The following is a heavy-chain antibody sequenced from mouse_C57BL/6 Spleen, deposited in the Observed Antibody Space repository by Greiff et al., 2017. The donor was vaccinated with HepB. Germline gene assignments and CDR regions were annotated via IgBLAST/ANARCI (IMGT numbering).Heavy chain of an antibody. Sequence: EVKLMESGGGLVQPGGSMKLSCVASGFTFSNYWMNWVRQSPEKGLEWVAQIRLKSDNYATHYAESVKGRFTISRDDSKSSVYLQMNNLRAEDTGIYYCTDYDYPAYWGQRTLVTVSA. CDR2: IRLKSDNYAT. CDR1: GFTFSNYW. V-gene: IGHV6-3*01. CDR3: TDYDYPAY. J-gene: IGHJ3*01. D-gene: IGHD2-4*01.